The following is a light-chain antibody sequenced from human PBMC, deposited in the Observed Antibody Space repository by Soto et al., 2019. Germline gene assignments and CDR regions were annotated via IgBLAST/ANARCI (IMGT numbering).Light chain of an antibody. V-gene: IGLV2-23*01. CDR2: EAT. CDR1: SIDFVSYNR. J-gene: IGLJ3*02. Sequence: QSALTQPPSVSGSPGQSVTISCTGTSIDFVSYNRVSWYQQPPGTAPKLMIYEATKRPSGVSNRFSGSKSGNTASLTISGLQAEDEADYYCCAYAGSGTVVFGGGTKLTVL. CDR3: CAYAGSGTVV.